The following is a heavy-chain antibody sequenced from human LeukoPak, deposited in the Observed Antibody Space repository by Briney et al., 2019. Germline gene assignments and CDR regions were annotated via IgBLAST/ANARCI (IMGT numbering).Heavy chain of an antibody. CDR2: ISSSSSYI. CDR3: ARATRPDFWSGYYTHDAFDI. V-gene: IGHV3-21*01. D-gene: IGHD3-3*01. CDR1: GFTFSSYS. J-gene: IGHJ3*02. Sequence: GGSLRLSCAASGFTFSSYSMNWVRQAPGKGLEWVSSISSSSSYIYYADSVKGRFTISRDNAKNSLYLQMNSLRAEDTAVYYCARATRPDFWSGYYTHDAFDIWGQGTIVTVSS.